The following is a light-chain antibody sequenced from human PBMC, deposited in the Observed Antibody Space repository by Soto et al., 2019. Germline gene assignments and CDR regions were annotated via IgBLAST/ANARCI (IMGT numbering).Light chain of an antibody. CDR2: GAS. CDR3: QQYNNWPRT. V-gene: IGKV3-15*01. CDR1: QSVSSN. Sequence: EIVMTQSPATLSVSPGERATLYCRASQSVSSNLAWYQQKPGQAPRLLIYGASTRATGIPARFSGSGSGTEFTLTITSLQSEDFAVYYCQQYNNWPRTFGKGTKVDIK. J-gene: IGKJ1*01.